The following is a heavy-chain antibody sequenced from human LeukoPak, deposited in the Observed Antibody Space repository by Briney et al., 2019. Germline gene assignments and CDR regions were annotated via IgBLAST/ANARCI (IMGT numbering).Heavy chain of an antibody. CDR1: GYTLTGLS. Sequence: ASVKVSCKVSGYTLTGLSMHWVRQAPGKGLEWMGGFDPEDGETIYAQKFQGRVTMTEDTSTDTAYMELSSLRSEDTAVYYCATVGSYIEHDYGQRLRHTNYGMDVWGQGTTVTVSS. CDR3: ATVGSYIEHDYGQRLRHTNYGMDV. V-gene: IGHV1-24*01. D-gene: IGHD4-17*01. CDR2: FDPEDGET. J-gene: IGHJ6*02.